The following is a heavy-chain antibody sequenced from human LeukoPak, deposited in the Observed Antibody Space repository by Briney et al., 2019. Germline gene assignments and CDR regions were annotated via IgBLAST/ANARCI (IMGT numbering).Heavy chain of an antibody. D-gene: IGHD5-24*01. J-gene: IGHJ4*02. CDR2: ISYDGTSK. V-gene: IGHV3-30-3*01. CDR1: GFTFSSYV. CDR3: ARAGDGYNSHFDS. Sequence: GRSLRLSCAASGFTFSSYVMHWVRKAPGKALEWVAVISYDGTSKYYADSVKGRFTIPRDNSKNTLYLQMNSLRPEDTAVYYCARAGDGYNSHFDSWGQGTLVTVSS.